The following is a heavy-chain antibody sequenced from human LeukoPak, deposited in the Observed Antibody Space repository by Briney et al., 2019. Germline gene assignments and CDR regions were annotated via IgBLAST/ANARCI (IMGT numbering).Heavy chain of an antibody. D-gene: IGHD6-6*01. CDR1: GFTFSSYA. CDR2: ISGSGGST. V-gene: IGHV3-23*01. Sequence: GGSLRLSCAASGFTFSSYAMSWVRQAPGKGLEWVSPISGSGGSTYYADSVKGRFTISRDNSKNTLYLQMNSLRAEDTAVYYCAKDPTSSSALDHWGQGTLVTVSS. J-gene: IGHJ4*02. CDR3: AKDPTSSSALDH.